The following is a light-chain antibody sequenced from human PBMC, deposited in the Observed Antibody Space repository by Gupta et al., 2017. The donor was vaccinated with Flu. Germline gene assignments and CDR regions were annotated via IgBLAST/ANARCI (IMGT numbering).Light chain of an antibody. CDR3: HQYGSSPQT. Sequence: VLLLSPGPLSLSPGERATFSCRAGQSVSSNYLAWYQQKPGQAPRLLIYGASSRATGIPDRFSGSGSGTDFTLTISRLEPEDFAVYYCHQYGSSPQTFGQGTKVDIE. V-gene: IGKV3-20*01. CDR1: QSVSSNY. J-gene: IGKJ1*01. CDR2: GAS.